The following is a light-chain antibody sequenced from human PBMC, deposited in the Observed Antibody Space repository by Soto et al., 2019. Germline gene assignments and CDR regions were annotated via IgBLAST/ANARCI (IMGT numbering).Light chain of an antibody. CDR2: EVS. CDR3: GSYGGSNIWV. V-gene: IGLV2-8*01. CDR1: SSDVGGYNY. Sequence: QSALTQPPSASGSPGQSVTISCTGTSSDVGGYNYVAWYQQHPGKAPKLMIYEVSKGPSGVPDRFSGSKSGSTASLTVSGLQAEDEADYYCGSYGGSNIWVFGGGTKVTVL. J-gene: IGLJ3*02.